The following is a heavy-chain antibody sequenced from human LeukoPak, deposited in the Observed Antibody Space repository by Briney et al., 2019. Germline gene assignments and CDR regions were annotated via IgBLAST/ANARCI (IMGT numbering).Heavy chain of an antibody. J-gene: IGHJ4*02. CDR3: SRSLDY. Sequence: SGGSLRLXCVASGFPFSGYWMDWVRQAPGKGMEWVANINQDGTNQYYAASVKGRFSISRDNAKNSLYLQMNSLRAEDTAVYYCSRSLDYLGQGALVTVSS. CDR1: GFPFSGYW. V-gene: IGHV3-7*01. CDR2: INQDGTNQ.